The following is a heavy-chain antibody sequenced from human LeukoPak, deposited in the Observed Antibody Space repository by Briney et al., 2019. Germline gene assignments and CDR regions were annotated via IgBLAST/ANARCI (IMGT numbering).Heavy chain of an antibody. Sequence: ASVKVSCKASGYTFTGYYMHWVRQAPGQGLEWMGRINPNSGGTNYAQKFQGRVTMTRDTSISTAYMELSRLRSDDTAVYYCARSRVSSGWSEGDYWGQGTLATVSS. CDR3: ARSRVSSGWSEGDY. CDR2: INPNSGGT. CDR1: GYTFTGYY. J-gene: IGHJ4*02. D-gene: IGHD6-19*01. V-gene: IGHV1-2*06.